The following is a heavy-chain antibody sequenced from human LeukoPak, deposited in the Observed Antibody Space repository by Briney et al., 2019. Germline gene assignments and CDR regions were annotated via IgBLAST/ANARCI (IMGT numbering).Heavy chain of an antibody. CDR1: GGSFSGYY. D-gene: IGHD6-19*01. Sequence: PSETLSLTCAVYGGSFSGYYWSWIRQPPGKGLEWIGEINHSGSTNYNPSLKSRVTISVDTSKNQFSLKLSSVTAADTAVYYCARGGLAVAGTSPGVDYWGQGTLVTVSS. CDR3: ARGGLAVAGTSPGVDY. J-gene: IGHJ4*02. V-gene: IGHV4-34*01. CDR2: INHSGST.